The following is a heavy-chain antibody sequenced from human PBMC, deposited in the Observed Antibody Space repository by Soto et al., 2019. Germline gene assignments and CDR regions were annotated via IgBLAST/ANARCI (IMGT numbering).Heavy chain of an antibody. CDR2: ISNGGGST. CDR1: GFTFSSYA. CDR3: AKEGCRSTSCYIGTQFDP. V-gene: IGHV3-23*01. Sequence: EVQLLESGGGLVQPGGSLRLSCAASGFTFSSYAMTWVRQAPGKGLEWVSTISNGGGSTYYTDSVKGRFTISRDDSKNTLYLQMNSLRAEDTAVYYCAKEGCRSTSCYIGTQFDPWGQGTLVTVSS. J-gene: IGHJ5*02. D-gene: IGHD2-2*02.